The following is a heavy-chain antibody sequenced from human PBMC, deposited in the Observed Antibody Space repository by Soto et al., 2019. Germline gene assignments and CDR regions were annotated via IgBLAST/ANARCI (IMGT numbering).Heavy chain of an antibody. D-gene: IGHD2-21*02. CDR1: GGTFSSYT. CDR3: ARGNIVVVTAIPYYYYGMDV. J-gene: IGHJ6*02. Sequence: SVKVSCKASGGTFSSYTISWVRQAPGQGLEWMGRIIPILGIANYAQKFQGRVTITADKSTSTAYMGLSSLRSEDTAVYYCARGNIVVVTAIPYYYYGMDVWGQGTTVTV. CDR2: IIPILGIA. V-gene: IGHV1-69*02.